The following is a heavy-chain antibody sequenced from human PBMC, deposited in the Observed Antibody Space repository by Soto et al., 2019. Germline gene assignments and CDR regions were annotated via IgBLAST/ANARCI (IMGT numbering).Heavy chain of an antibody. Sequence: ASVKVSCKASGYTFTSYDINWVRQATGQGLEWMGWMNPNSGNTGYAQKFQGRVTMTRNTSISTAYMELSSLRSEDTAVYYCARDRLDVTNHYYYGMDVWGQGTTVTV. CDR1: GYTFTSYD. V-gene: IGHV1-8*01. CDR2: MNPNSGNT. J-gene: IGHJ6*02. CDR3: ARDRLDVTNHYYYGMDV. D-gene: IGHD6-19*01.